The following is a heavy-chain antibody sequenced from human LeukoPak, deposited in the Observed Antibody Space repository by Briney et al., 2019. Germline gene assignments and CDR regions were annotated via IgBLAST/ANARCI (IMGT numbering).Heavy chain of an antibody. J-gene: IGHJ4*02. Sequence: GGSLRLSCAASGFSFSTNWMDWIRQAPGKGLEWVGNIKQDGSAKHYVDSVKGRFTISRDNAKNSLYLQMNSLTVDDTAVYYCAKEGDWTHEYWGQGTLVIVSS. V-gene: IGHV3-7*03. D-gene: IGHD1-1*01. CDR1: GFSFSTNW. CDR3: AKEGDWTHEY. CDR2: IKQDGSAK.